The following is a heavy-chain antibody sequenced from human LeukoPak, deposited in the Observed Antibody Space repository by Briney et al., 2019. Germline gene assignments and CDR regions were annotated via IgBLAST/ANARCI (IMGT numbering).Heavy chain of an antibody. J-gene: IGHJ4*02. CDR3: ARDWAVNYYDSSGYQGYFDY. Sequence: PGGSLRLSCAASGFYVTSYEMNWVRQAPGKGLEWVSSISSGSTYIYYADSVKGRFTISRDNAKNSLYLQMNSLRAEDTAVYYCARDWAVNYYDSSGYQGYFDYWGQGTLVTVSS. D-gene: IGHD3-22*01. V-gene: IGHV3-21*01. CDR2: ISSGSTYI. CDR1: GFYVTSYE.